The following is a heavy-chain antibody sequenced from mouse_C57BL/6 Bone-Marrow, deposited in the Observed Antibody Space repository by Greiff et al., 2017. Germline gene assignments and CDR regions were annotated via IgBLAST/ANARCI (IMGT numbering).Heavy chain of an antibody. J-gene: IGHJ1*03. CDR1: GFPITSGSY. CDR3: AGASTGYWYFDV. D-gene: IGHD4-1*02. CDR2: ITHSGAT. Sequence: QVQLKESGPGLVKPSQSLFLTCSITGFPITSGSYWIWIRPSPGKPLEWMGYITHSGATFYNPSLPSPISITSETSKHQFFLQLNSVTTEDTAMYYCAGASTGYWYFDVWGTGTTVTGSS. V-gene: IGHV12-3*01.